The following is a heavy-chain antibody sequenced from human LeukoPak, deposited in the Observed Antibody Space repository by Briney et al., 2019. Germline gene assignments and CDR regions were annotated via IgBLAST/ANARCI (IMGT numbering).Heavy chain of an antibody. CDR1: GGTFSSYA. CDR2: IIPIFGTP. D-gene: IGHD6-19*01. V-gene: IGHV1-69*13. Sequence: ASVKVYCKASGGTFSSYAINWVRQAPGQGLEWMGGIIPIFGTPNYAQKFQDRVTITADESTSTAYMELSSLRSEDTAVYYCARCRQWLIKDLACDAFDIWGQGTMVTVSS. J-gene: IGHJ3*02. CDR3: ARCRQWLIKDLACDAFDI.